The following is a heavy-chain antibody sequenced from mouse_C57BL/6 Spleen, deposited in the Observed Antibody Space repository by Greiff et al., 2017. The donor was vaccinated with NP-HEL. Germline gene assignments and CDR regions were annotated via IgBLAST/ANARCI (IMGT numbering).Heavy chain of an antibody. D-gene: IGHD4-1*01. CDR2: ISPNYGNT. J-gene: IGHJ4*01. CDR3: AIFWGYAMDY. Sequence: EVQLQQSGPELVKPGASVKISCKASGYSFTDYNMNWVRQSPGKSLEWIGVISPNYGNTSYNQKFKGQATLTVDQSYSTAYMQLNSLTSEDSAVYYCAIFWGYAMDYWGQGTSVTVSA. CDR1: GYSFTDYN. V-gene: IGHV1-39*01.